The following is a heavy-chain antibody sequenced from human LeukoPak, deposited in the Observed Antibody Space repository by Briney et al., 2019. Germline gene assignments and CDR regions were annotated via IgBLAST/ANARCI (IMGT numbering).Heavy chain of an antibody. CDR2: IYYSGST. D-gene: IGHD3-10*01. CDR3: ARVPYLSYGSGGDI. Sequence: SETLSLTCTVSGGSISSSSYYWGWIRQPPGKGLVWIGSIYYSGSTYYNPSLTSRVTISVDTYKNQFSLKLSSVTAADTAVYFGARVPYLSYGSGGDIWGQGTMVTVSS. V-gene: IGHV4-39*07. J-gene: IGHJ3*02. CDR1: GGSISSSSYY.